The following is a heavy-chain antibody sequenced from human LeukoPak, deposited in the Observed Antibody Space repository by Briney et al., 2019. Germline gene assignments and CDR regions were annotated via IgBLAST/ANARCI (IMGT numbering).Heavy chain of an antibody. CDR1: GFTFSNYG. J-gene: IGHJ6*03. V-gene: IGHV3-30*04. CDR2: ISSDGVEK. CDR3: AREGHYDILTGYSPLEYYFYYMDV. Sequence: GGSLRLSCEASGFTFSNYGLHWVRQNPGKGLEWVAAISSDGVEKHYADSVKGRFTISRDNSKSTLYLQMNSLRAEDTALYYCAREGHYDILTGYSPLEYYFYYMDVWGKGTTVTFSS. D-gene: IGHD3-9*01.